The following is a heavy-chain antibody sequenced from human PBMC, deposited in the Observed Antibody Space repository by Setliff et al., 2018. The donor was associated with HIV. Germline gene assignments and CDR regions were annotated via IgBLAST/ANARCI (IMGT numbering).Heavy chain of an antibody. J-gene: IGHJ4*02. CDR2: INPRGGST. Sequence: GASVKVSCKASDYTFTSYCMHWVRQAPGQGLEWMGIINPRGGSTNYAQKFQGRVTMTRDTSTSTVYMELSSLRSEDTAVYYCARGGVYNFGYDPFDYWGQGTLVTVSS. CDR3: ARGGVYNFGYDPFDY. D-gene: IGHD5-18*01. V-gene: IGHV1-46*01. CDR1: DYTFTSYC.